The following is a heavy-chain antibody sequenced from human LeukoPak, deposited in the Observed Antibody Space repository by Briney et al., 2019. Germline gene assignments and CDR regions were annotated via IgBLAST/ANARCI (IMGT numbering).Heavy chain of an antibody. CDR2: INPNSGGT. CDR3: AKLVSYYDSSGYLSYFDY. Sequence: GASVKVSCKASGYTFTGYYMHWVRQAPGQGLEWMGWINPNSGGTNYAQKFQGRVTMTRDTSISTAYMELSRLRSDDTAVYYCAKLVSYYDSSGYLSYFDYWGQGTLVTVSS. V-gene: IGHV1-2*02. CDR1: GYTFTGYY. J-gene: IGHJ4*02. D-gene: IGHD3-22*01.